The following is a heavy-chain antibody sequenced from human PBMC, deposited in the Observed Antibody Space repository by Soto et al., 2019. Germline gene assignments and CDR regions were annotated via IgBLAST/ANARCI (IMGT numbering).Heavy chain of an antibody. J-gene: IGHJ4*02. V-gene: IGHV3-43D*04. D-gene: IGHD3-22*01. CDR1: GFTFDDYA. Sequence: PGGSLRLSCAASGFTFDDYAMHWVRQAPGKGLEWVSLISWDGGSTYYADSVKGRFTISRDNSKNSLYLQMNSLRAEDTALYYCAKGISYYYDSSGYLDYWGQGTLVTVSS. CDR2: ISWDGGST. CDR3: AKGISYYYDSSGYLDY.